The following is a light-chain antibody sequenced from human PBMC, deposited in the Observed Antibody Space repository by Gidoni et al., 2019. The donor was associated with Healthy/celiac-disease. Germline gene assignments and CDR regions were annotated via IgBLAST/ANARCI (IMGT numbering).Light chain of an antibody. V-gene: IGKV3-11*01. CDR3: QQRRNRPCMYT. CDR1: QSVSSY. J-gene: IGKJ2*01. Sequence: EIVLTQSPATLSLSPGVRATLSCRASQSVSSYLAWYQRKPGQAPRLLIYDASNRATGIPARCSGSGSGTDFTVTISSLGPEDFAVYECQQRRNRPCMYTFGQGTKLEIK. CDR2: DAS.